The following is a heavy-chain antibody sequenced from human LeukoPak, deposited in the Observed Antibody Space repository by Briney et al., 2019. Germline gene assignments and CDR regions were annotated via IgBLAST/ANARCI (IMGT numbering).Heavy chain of an antibody. CDR3: ARANALYCSSTSCLFDY. J-gene: IGHJ4*02. CDR2: INPNSGGT. D-gene: IGHD2-2*01. V-gene: IGHV1-2*02. CDR1: GYTFTGYY. Sequence: ASVKVSCKASGYTFTGYYTHWVRQAPGQGLEWMAWINPNSGGTYYAQNFHDRITMTRDTSISTAYMELSRLRSDDTAIYYCARANALYCSSTSCLFDYWGQGTLVTVSS.